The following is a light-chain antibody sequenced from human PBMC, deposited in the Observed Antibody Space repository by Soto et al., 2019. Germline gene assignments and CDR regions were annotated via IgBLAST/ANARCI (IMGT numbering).Light chain of an antibody. Sequence: DVQRTQSPSTLSASVGDRATITCRASQSISSWLAWYQQKPGKAPKLLIYKASSFENGVPSRFSGSGSGTEFTLNLSSLEPDDFATYYCQQYNSYSHTFGQGTKLEI. V-gene: IGKV1-5*03. CDR3: QQYNSYSHT. J-gene: IGKJ2*01. CDR2: KAS. CDR1: QSISSW.